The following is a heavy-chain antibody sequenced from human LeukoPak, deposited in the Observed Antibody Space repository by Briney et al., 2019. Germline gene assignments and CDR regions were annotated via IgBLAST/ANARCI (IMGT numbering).Heavy chain of an antibody. Sequence: GESLKISCKGAGYSFTNYWIGWVRQMPGKGLEWMGIIYPDDSDTRYSSSFQGQVTISADKSISTAYLHWSSLKASDTAIYYCARGIAMSGDRFDYWGQGTLVTVSS. D-gene: IGHD2-15*01. J-gene: IGHJ4*02. CDR2: IYPDDSDT. CDR1: GYSFTNYW. V-gene: IGHV5-51*01. CDR3: ARGIAMSGDRFDY.